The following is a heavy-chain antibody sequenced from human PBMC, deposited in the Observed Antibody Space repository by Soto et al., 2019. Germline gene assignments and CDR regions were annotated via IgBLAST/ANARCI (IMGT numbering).Heavy chain of an antibody. CDR1: GFTFSSYS. D-gene: IGHD1-7*01. CDR3: AREPIYNWNYASLQYFDY. V-gene: IGHV3-21*01. CDR2: ISSSSSYI. Sequence: GGSLRLSCAASGFTFSSYSMNWVRQAPGKGLEWVSSISSSSSYIYYADSVKGRFTISRDNAKNSLYLQMNSLRAEDTAVYYCAREPIYNWNYASLQYFDYWGQGTLVTVSS. J-gene: IGHJ4*02.